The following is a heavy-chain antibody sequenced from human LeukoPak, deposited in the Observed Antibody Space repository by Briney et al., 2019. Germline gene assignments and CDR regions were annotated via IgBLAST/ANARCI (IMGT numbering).Heavy chain of an antibody. D-gene: IGHD3-16*01. CDR1: GFTFSSYW. V-gene: IGHV3-7*01. CDR2: IKQDGSEK. J-gene: IGHJ6*03. Sequence: GGSLRLSCAASGFTFSSYWMSWVRQAPGKGLEWVANIKQDGSEKYYVDSVKGRFTISRDNAKNSLYLQMNSLRAEDTAVYYCARDSFGAKDYYYYMDAWGKGTTVTVSS. CDR3: ARDSFGAKDYYYYMDA.